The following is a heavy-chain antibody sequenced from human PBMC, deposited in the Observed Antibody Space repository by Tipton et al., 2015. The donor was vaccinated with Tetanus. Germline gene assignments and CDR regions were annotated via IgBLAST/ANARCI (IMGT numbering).Heavy chain of an antibody. CDR1: GFTFSSYS. V-gene: IGHV3-23*01. Sequence: SLRLSCAASGFTFSSYSMTWVRQSPGKGLEWVSAISASGDSTYYADFVKGRFTISRDNAKNTLFLQMSSLRGEDTAVYYCARGSTGWANWYFDLWGRGTRVTVSS. CDR2: ISASGDST. CDR3: ARGSTGWANWYFDL. J-gene: IGHJ2*01. D-gene: IGHD6-19*01.